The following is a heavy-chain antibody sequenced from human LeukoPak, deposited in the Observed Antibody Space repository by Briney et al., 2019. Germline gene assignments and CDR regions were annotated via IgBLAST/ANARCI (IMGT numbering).Heavy chain of an antibody. J-gene: IGHJ4*02. CDR3: ARQGSIVVVPAAPWDY. CDR2: IYPGDSDT. CDR1: GYSFTSYW. D-gene: IGHD2-2*01. V-gene: IGHV5-51*01. Sequence: GESLKISCKGSGYSFTSYWIGWVRQMPGKGLEWMGIIYPGDSDTRYSPSFQGQVTISADRSISTAYLQWSSLKASDTAMYYCARQGSIVVVPAAPWDYWGQGTLVTVSS.